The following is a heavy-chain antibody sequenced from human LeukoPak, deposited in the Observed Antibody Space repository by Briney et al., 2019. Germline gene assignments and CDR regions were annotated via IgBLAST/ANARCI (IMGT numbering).Heavy chain of an antibody. J-gene: IGHJ4*02. V-gene: IGHV3-30*04. CDR2: ISFDGDND. CDR1: GFIFSSYA. CDR3: ASNTTGGYHSLSFAY. Sequence: GGSLRLSCAASGFIFSSYAMHWVRQAPGKGLEWVAVISFDGDNDYYAASVMGRFTISRDNSKNTLYLQMNTLRAEDTAVYYCASNTTGGYHSLSFAYWGQGSLVTVSS. D-gene: IGHD1-1*01.